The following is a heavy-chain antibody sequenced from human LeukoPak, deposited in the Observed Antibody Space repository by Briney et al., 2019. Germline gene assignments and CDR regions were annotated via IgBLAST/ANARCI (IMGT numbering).Heavy chain of an antibody. Sequence: PGGSLRLSCAASGFMFSSYWMSWVRQAPGKGLEWVADIKEDGSEKSYVDSVKGRFTISRDNAKNSLYLQMNTLRAEDTAVYYCARDRPGYTSSWYSPFDYRGQGTLVTVSS. V-gene: IGHV3-7*01. CDR1: GFMFSSYW. D-gene: IGHD6-13*01. CDR2: IKEDGSEK. J-gene: IGHJ4*02. CDR3: ARDRPGYTSSWYSPFDY.